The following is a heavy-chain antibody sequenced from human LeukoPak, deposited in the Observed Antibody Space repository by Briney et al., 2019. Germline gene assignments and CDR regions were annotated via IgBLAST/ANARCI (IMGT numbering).Heavy chain of an antibody. J-gene: IGHJ4*02. CDR3: ARSRTYSSSSFPLDY. V-gene: IGHV3-21*01. CDR2: ISSSSYI. CDR1: GFTFSSYS. D-gene: IGHD6-6*01. Sequence: GGSLRLSCAASGFTFSSYSMNWVRQAPGKGLEWVSSISSSSYIYYADSVKGRFTISRDDAKNSLYLQMNSLRAEDTAVYYCARSRTYSSSSFPLDYWGQGTLVTVSS.